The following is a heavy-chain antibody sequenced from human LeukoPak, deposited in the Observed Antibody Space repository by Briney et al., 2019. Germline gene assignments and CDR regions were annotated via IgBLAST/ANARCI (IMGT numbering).Heavy chain of an antibody. V-gene: IGHV1-46*01. CDR2: NNPSTGTT. J-gene: IGHJ4*02. D-gene: IGHD6-19*01. CDR3: ARDRGLLYGSSGCLDS. CDR1: GYTFTSYY. Sequence: ASVTVSFKTSGYTFTSYYMHWVRQAPGQGGEWMGLNNPSTGTTAYAQTFQGRVTMTRDASTSTVYMELSSLTSEDTAVYFCARDRGLLYGSSGCLDSWGQGTLVTVSS.